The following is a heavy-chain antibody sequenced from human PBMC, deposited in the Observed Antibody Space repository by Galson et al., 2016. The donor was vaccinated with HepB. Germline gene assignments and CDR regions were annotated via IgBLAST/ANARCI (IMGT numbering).Heavy chain of an antibody. V-gene: IGHV3-7*01. J-gene: IGHJ3*02. CDR1: GFTFTAYW. D-gene: IGHD6-13*01. Sequence: SLRLPCPASGFTFTAYWLTWFRHARGKGLEWVANIHYDGSGKYYVDSAKGRFTISRDNAQNSVFLHMNSLRVEDTAMYFCMSGYTSGIWGQGTMVTVSS. CDR2: IHYDGSGK. CDR3: MSGYTSGI.